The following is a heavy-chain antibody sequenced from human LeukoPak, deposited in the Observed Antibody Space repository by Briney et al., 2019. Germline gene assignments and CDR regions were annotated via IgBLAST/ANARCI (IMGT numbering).Heavy chain of an antibody. D-gene: IGHD6-13*01. J-gene: IGHJ4*02. Sequence: SETLSLTCTVSGGSISSYYWSWIRQPSGKGLEWIGYIYYSGSTNYNPSLKSRVTISVDTSKNQFSLKLSSVTAADTAVYYCAGSSSWYYFDYWGQGTLVTVSS. CDR3: AGSSSWYYFDY. CDR2: IYYSGST. V-gene: IGHV4-59*08. CDR1: GGSISSYY.